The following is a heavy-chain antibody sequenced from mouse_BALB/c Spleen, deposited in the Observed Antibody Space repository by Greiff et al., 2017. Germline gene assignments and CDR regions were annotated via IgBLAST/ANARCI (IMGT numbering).Heavy chain of an antibody. CDR1: GYTFTNYW. Sequence: VQLQQSGAELVRPGTSVKISCKASGYTFTNYWLGWVKQRPGHGLEWIGDIYPGGGYTNYNEKFKGKATLTADTSSSTAYMQLSSLTSEDSAVYFCAREDMRYYYFDYWGQGTTLTVSS. D-gene: IGHD2-14*01. V-gene: IGHV1-63*02. CDR2: IYPGGGYT. CDR3: AREDMRYYYFDY. J-gene: IGHJ2*01.